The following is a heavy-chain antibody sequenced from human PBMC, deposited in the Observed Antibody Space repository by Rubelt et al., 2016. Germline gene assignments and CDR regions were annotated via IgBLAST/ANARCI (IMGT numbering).Heavy chain of an antibody. Sequence: QLQLQESGPGLVKPSETLSLTCTVSGGSISSSSYYWGWIRQPPGKGLEWIWYIYSSESTYYNPSLRGGVTDAGETAKNQCALKRGSVTAADTAVYYCARIDGAAPRDAFDIWGQGTMVTVSS. CDR1: GGSISSSSYY. CDR2: IYSSEST. V-gene: IGHV4-39*01. CDR3: ARIDGAAPRDAFDI. J-gene: IGHJ3*02. D-gene: IGHD6-6*01.